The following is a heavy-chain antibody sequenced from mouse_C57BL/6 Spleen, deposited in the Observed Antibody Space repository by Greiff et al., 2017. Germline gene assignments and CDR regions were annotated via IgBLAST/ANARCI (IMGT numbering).Heavy chain of an antibody. J-gene: IGHJ3*01. CDR3: TTNYGPGAY. Sequence: VQLQQSGAELVRPGASVKLSCTASGFNIKDDYMHWVKQRPEQGLEWIGWIDPENGYTEYASKFQGQATITTDPSSNTACLQLSSLTSEDTAFYYFTTNYGPGAYWGQGPLVTVSA. CDR2: IDPENGYT. V-gene: IGHV14-4*01. CDR1: GFNIKDDY. D-gene: IGHD1-1*01.